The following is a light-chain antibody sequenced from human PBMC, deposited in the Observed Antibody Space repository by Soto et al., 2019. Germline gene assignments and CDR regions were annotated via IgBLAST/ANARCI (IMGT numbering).Light chain of an antibody. CDR3: QQDGRTFT. J-gene: IGKJ3*01. Sequence: EIVLTQSPGTQSLSPGERATLSCRASQSVSNSYVAWYQQKPGHAPRLLIYGASGRATGIPDRFSGSGSGTDLTLTISRLEPEYVAVYYCQQDGRTFTFGRWNKGDIK. V-gene: IGKV3-20*01. CDR2: GAS. CDR1: QSVSNSY.